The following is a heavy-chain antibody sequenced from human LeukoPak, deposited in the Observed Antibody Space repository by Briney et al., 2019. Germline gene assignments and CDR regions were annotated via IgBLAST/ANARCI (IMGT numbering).Heavy chain of an antibody. V-gene: IGHV4-39*01. CDR3: ARGRYNRSY. CDR2: IHYTGGT. Sequence: SEPLSLTCTVSGGSISSSTYYWGWIRQPPGKGLEWVGSIHYTGGTTYNPSLQNRLSISADTSNNQFSLLLMSMTAADTTVDYCARGRYNRSYCGQGTLVTVSS. CDR1: GGSISSSTYY. J-gene: IGHJ4*02. D-gene: IGHD1-14*01.